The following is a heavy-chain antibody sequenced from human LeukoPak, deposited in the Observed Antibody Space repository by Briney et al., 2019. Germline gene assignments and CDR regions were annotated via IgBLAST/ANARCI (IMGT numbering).Heavy chain of an antibody. J-gene: IGHJ4*01. Sequence: SETLSLTCAVYGGSFSGYDWSWIRQPPGKGLEWIGEINHSGSTNYNPSLKSRVTISVDTCKNQFSLTLSSVTAADTAVYYCARGSGTALYYWGPGTLVTVSS. CDR2: INHSGST. CDR1: GGSFSGYD. D-gene: IGHD3-10*01. CDR3: ARGSGTALYY. V-gene: IGHV4-34*01.